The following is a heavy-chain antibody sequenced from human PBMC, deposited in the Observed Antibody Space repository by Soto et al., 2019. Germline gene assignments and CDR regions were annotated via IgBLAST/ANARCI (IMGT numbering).Heavy chain of an antibody. CDR1: GGTFSSYA. CDR2: IIPIFGTA. CDR3: ARDVLRNWHFDL. Sequence: SVKVSCKASGGTFSSYAISWVRQSPGQGLEWMGGIIPIFGTANYAQKFQGRVTITADESTSTAYMELSSLRSEDTAVYYCARDVLRNWHFDLWGRGTLVTVSS. J-gene: IGHJ2*01. V-gene: IGHV1-69*13.